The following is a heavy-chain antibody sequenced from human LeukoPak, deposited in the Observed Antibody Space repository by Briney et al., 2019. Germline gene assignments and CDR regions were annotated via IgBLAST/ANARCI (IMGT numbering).Heavy chain of an antibody. Sequence: SETLSLTCTVSGDSISSYYWSWIRQPPGKGLEWIGYIYYSGSTNYNPSLKSRVTISVDTSKNQFSLKLSSVTAADTAVYYCARTTEGGYTYDYFYYYYMDVWGKGTTVTISS. CDR3: ARTTEGGYTYDYFYYYYMDV. J-gene: IGHJ6*03. V-gene: IGHV4-59*01. CDR1: GDSISSYY. CDR2: IYYSGST. D-gene: IGHD5-18*01.